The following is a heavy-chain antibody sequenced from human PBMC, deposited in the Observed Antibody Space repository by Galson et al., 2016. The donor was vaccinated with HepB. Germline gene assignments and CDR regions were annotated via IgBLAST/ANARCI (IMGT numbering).Heavy chain of an antibody. CDR3: ARDSVLMPYHYGGMDV. D-gene: IGHD2-2*01. CDR2: MNPSGRAT. CDR1: GYSFSIHY. J-gene: IGHJ6*02. Sequence: SVKVSCKASGYSFSIHYMHWVRQAPGQGIEWMGIMNPSGRATTYAQKLKGRVTMTRDTTTSTVYMELSSLTSEDTAVYYSARDSVLMPYHYGGMDVWGQGTTVTVSS. V-gene: IGHV1-46*01.